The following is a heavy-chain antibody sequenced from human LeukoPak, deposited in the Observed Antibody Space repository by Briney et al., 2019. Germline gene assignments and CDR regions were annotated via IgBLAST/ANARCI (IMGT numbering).Heavy chain of an antibody. J-gene: IGHJ5*02. Sequence: GGSLRPSCSASGFPFSNYAIHWVRQAPGKGLQYFSAISTNGGSTYYADSVKGRFTISRDNSKNTLYRQMSSLRAEDTAVYYCVRGDRWFDPWGKGTLVTVSS. CDR1: GFPFSNYA. CDR2: ISTNGGST. CDR3: VRGDRWFDP. D-gene: IGHD2-21*01. V-gene: IGHV3-64D*06.